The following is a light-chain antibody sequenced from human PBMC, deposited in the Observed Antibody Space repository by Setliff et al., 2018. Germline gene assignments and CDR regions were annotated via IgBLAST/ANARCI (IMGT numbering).Light chain of an antibody. Sequence: QSALAQPASVSGSPGQSITISCTGTSSDVGAYNYVSWYQQHPGKAPKLMIYEVSNRPSGVSNRFSGSKSGNTASPTISGLQAEDEADYYCTSYTSTARVFGTGTKVTVL. CDR2: EVS. V-gene: IGLV2-14*01. J-gene: IGLJ1*01. CDR1: SSDVGAYNY. CDR3: TSYTSTARV.